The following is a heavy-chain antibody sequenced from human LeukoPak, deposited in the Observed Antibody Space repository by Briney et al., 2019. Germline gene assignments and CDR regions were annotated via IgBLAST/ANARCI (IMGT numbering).Heavy chain of an antibody. V-gene: IGHV3-48*04. CDR2: ISSSGSLI. Sequence: PGGSLRLSCAASGFTFSSYWMHWVRQAPGKGLEWISYISSSGSLIYYADSVKGRFTISRDNAKNSVYLQMNSLRAEDTAVYYCARDKWGGRCSGGNCFFAFDLWGQGTLVTVSS. CDR3: ARDKWGGRCSGGNCFFAFDL. J-gene: IGHJ3*01. D-gene: IGHD2-15*01. CDR1: GFTFSSYW.